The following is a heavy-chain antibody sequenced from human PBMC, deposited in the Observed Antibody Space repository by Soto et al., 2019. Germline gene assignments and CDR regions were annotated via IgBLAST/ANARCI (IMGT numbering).Heavy chain of an antibody. CDR2: ISYDGSNQ. V-gene: IGHV3-30*18. CDR1: GFTFSSYG. CDR3: AKDVVSEISPAKDGVRGVPRWNWYFDL. D-gene: IGHD3-10*01. Sequence: QVQLVESGGGVVQPGRSLRLSCAASGFTFSSYGMHWVRQAPGKGLEWVAVISYDGSNQYYADSVKGRFNISRDNSKNTLYLQMNSLRAEDTAVYYCAKDVVSEISPAKDGVRGVPRWNWYFDLWGRGTLVTVSS. J-gene: IGHJ2*01.